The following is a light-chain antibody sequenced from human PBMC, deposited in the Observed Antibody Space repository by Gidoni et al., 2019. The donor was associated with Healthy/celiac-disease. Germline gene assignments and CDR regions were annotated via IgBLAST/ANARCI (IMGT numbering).Light chain of an antibody. Sequence: DIQMTQSPSPLSASVGDRVTITCRASQSISSYLNWYQQKPGKAPKLLIYAASSLQSGVPSRVSGSGSGTDFTLTISSLQPEDFATYYCQQSYSNPRTFGQGTKVEIK. CDR3: QQSYSNPRT. V-gene: IGKV1-39*01. CDR2: AAS. CDR1: QSISSY. J-gene: IGKJ1*01.